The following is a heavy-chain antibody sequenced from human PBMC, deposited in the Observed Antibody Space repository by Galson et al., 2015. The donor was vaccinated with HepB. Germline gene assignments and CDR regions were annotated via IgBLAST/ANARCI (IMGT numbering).Heavy chain of an antibody. J-gene: IGHJ4*02. CDR3: ATHRRGTGYYLY. V-gene: IGHV4-39*07. Sequence: GLEWIGSFYYRGSTYYNPSLKSRVTISVDTSKNQFSLKLSSVTAADTAVYYCATHRRGTGYYLYWGQGTLVTVSS. D-gene: IGHD3/OR15-3a*01. CDR2: FYYRGST.